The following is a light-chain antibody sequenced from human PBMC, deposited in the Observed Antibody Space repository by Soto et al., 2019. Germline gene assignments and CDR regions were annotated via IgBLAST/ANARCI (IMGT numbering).Light chain of an antibody. CDR2: EVN. J-gene: IGLJ1*01. Sequence: ALTQPASVSGSPGQSITISCTGTSSDVGDYNYVSWYQQHPGKAPKLMIYEVNNRPSGVSNRFSGSKSGNTASLTISGLQAEDEADYYCSSYTSRSTRVFGTGTRSPS. V-gene: IGLV2-14*01. CDR3: SSYTSRSTRV. CDR1: SSDVGDYNY.